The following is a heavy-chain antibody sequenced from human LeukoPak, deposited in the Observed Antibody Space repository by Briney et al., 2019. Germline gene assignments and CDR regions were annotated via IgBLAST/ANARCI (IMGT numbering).Heavy chain of an antibody. J-gene: IGHJ6*02. V-gene: IGHV1-46*01. CDR3: ARDLTMVRGVMTYYYGMDV. CDR1: GYTFTSYY. D-gene: IGHD3-10*01. CDR2: INPSGGST. Sequence: PLASVKVSCKASGYTFTSYYMHWVRQAPGQGLEWMGIINPSGGSTSYAQKFQGRVTITADKSTSTAYMGLSSLRSEDTAVYYCARDLTMVRGVMTYYYGMDVWGQGTTVTVSS.